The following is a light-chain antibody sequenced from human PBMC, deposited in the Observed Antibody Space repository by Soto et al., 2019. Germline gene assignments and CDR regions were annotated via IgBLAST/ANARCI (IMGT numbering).Light chain of an antibody. CDR2: LNSDGSH. Sequence: QSVLTQSPSASASLGASVKLTCTLSSGHSNYAIAWHQQQPEKGPRYLMKLNSDGSHNKGDGIPDRFSGSSSGAERYLTISSLQAEDEADYYCQTWGTDFSEVFGGGTKLTVL. CDR1: SGHSNYA. J-gene: IGLJ2*01. V-gene: IGLV4-69*01. CDR3: QTWGTDFSEV.